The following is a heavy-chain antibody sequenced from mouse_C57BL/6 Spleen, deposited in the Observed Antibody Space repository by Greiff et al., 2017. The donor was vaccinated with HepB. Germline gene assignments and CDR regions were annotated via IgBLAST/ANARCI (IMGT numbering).Heavy chain of an antibody. D-gene: IGHD1-1*01. CDR2: SRNKANDYTT. CDR1: GFTFSDFY. CDR3: ARDARTTRFAY. V-gene: IGHV7-1*01. J-gene: IGHJ3*01. Sequence: EVKVVESGGGLVQSGRSLRLSCATSGFTFSDFYMEWVRQAPGKGLEWIAASRNKANDYTTEYSPSVKGRFIVSRDTSQSILYLQMNALRAEDTAIYYCARDARTTRFAYWGQGTLVTVSA.